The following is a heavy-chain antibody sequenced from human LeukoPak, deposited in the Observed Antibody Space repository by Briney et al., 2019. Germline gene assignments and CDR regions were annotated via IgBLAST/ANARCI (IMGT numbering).Heavy chain of an antibody. CDR2: INWNGGST. D-gene: IGHD1-7*01. CDR1: GFTFDDYG. V-gene: IGHV3-20*04. J-gene: IGHJ6*03. CDR3: ARDGSLELRYMDV. Sequence: GGSLRLSCAASGFTFDDYGMSWVRQGPGKGMEWGSGINWNGGSTGYADAVKGGFTISRDKAKNSLYLQMNSLRAEDTALYSCARDGSLELRYMDVWGKGTTVTVSS.